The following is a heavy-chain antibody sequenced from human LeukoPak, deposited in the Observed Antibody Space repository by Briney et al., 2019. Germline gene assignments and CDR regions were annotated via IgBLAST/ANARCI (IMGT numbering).Heavy chain of an antibody. D-gene: IGHD4-23*01. V-gene: IGHV3-74*01. Sequence: PGGSLRLSCAASGFTFSSYWMHWVRHAPGEGLVWVSRLSSDGSGTSYAESVKGRFTISRDNAKNTLYLQMNSLRAEDTAVYYCATARERNSPLYWGQGTLVTVSS. J-gene: IGHJ4*02. CDR2: LSSDGSGT. CDR3: ATARERNSPLY. CDR1: GFTFSSYW.